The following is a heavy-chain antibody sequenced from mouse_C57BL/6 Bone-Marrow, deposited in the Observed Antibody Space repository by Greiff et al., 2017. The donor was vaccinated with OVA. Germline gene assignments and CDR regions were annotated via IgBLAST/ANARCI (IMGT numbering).Heavy chain of an antibody. CDR1: GYSITSGYY. J-gene: IGHJ2*01. CDR2: ISYDGSN. Sequence: DVKLQESGPGLVKPSQSLSLTCSVTGYSITSGYYWNWIRQFPGNKLEWMGYISYDGSNNYNPSLKNRISITRDTSKNQFFLKLNSVTTEDTATYYCAREPGGSYFDYWGQGTTLTVSS. V-gene: IGHV3-6*01. CDR3: AREPGGSYFDY. D-gene: IGHD1-1*02.